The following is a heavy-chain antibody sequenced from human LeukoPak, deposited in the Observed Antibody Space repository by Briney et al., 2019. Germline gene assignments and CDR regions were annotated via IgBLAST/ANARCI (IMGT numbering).Heavy chain of an antibody. CDR3: VRVRVPTMGPPDY. V-gene: IGHV3-30*03. CDR2: ISYDGSDK. Sequence: GKSLRLSCAASGFTFSDYGMHWVRQAPGKGLEWVAIISYDGSDKYYADSVKGRFIISRDNSKNTLYLQMNSLSAEDTAVYYCVRVRVPTMGPPDYWGQGTLVTVSS. J-gene: IGHJ4*02. D-gene: IGHD5-12*01. CDR1: GFTFSDYG.